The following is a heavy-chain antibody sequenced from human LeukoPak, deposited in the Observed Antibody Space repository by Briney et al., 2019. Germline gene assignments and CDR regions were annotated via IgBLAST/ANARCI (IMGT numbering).Heavy chain of an antibody. J-gene: IGHJ6*02. CDR3: ARDEVVRDCGGDCYYYYYGMDV. D-gene: IGHD2-21*02. CDR1: GFTFSSYG. CDR2: ISYDGSNK. V-gene: IGHV3-30*03. Sequence: PGGSLRLSCAASGFTFSSYGMHWVRQAPGKGLEGVAVISYDGSNKYYADSVKGRFTISRDNSKNTLYLQMNSLRAEDTAVYYCARDEVVRDCGGDCYYYYYGMDVWGQGTTVTVSS.